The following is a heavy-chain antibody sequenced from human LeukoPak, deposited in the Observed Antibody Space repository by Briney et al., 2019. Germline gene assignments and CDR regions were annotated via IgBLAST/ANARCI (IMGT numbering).Heavy chain of an antibody. CDR3: ARGGSGWSRDS. CDR2: ISAYNGNT. D-gene: IGHD6-19*01. J-gene: IGHJ4*02. Sequence: GASVKVSCKASGYTFINYGIGWVRQAPGQGLEWMGWISAYNGNTNYAQKFQGRVSMTTDTSTSTAFMELRSLRFDDTAVYYCARGGSGWSRDSWGQGTLVTVSS. V-gene: IGHV1-18*01. CDR1: GYTFINYG.